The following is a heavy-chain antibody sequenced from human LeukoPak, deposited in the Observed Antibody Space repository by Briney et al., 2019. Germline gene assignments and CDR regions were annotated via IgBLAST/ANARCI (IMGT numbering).Heavy chain of an antibody. Sequence: SETLSLTCTASGGSISSSSYYWGWIRQTPGKGLEWIGEINHSGSTNYNPSLKSRVTISVDTSKNQFSLKLSSVTAADTAVYYCARGRWDYVWGSYRSYYFDYWGQGTLVTVSS. CDR1: GGSISSSSYY. D-gene: IGHD3-16*02. J-gene: IGHJ4*02. V-gene: IGHV4-39*07. CDR2: INHSGST. CDR3: ARGRWDYVWGSYRSYYFDY.